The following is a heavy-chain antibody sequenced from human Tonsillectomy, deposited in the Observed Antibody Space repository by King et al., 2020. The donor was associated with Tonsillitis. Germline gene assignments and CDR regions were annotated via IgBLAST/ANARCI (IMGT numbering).Heavy chain of an antibody. CDR2: LDWDDDT. D-gene: IGHD7-27*01. Sequence: VTLQESGPALVKPPETLTLTCTFSGFSLNTSGMCVSWIRQPPGKALEWLALLDWDDDTYYSTSLKTRLTISKDTSENQVVLTMTNVDPVDTATYYCARMLGSSFDYWGQGTLVIVSS. J-gene: IGHJ4*02. CDR3: ARMLGSSFDY. V-gene: IGHV2-70*01. CDR1: GFSLNTSGMC.